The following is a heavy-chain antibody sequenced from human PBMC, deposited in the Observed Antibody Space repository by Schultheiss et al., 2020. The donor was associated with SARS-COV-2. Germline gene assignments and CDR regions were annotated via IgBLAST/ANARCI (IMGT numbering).Heavy chain of an antibody. D-gene: IGHD5-24*01. CDR2: IKQDGSVE. V-gene: IGHV3-7*03. J-gene: IGHJ4*02. Sequence: GGSLRLSCAASGFTFRNYWMDWVRQAPGKGLQWVANIKQDGSVEHYVDSVRGGFIISRDNAKNTLDLQMNSLRVDDTAVYYCVKEGEEMGTSWGQGTLVTVSS. CDR3: VKEGEEMGTS. CDR1: GFTFRNYW.